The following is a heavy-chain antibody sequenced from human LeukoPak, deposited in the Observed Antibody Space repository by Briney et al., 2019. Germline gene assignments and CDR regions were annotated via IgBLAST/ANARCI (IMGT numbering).Heavy chain of an antibody. V-gene: IGHV1-69*13. CDR2: IIPIFGTA. Sequence: SVKVSCKASGGTFSSYAISWVRQDPGQGLEWMGGIIPIFGTANYAQKFQGRVTITADESTSTAYMELSSLRSEDTAVYYCARGMSYSNSDAFDIWGQGTMVTVSS. D-gene: IGHD4-11*01. J-gene: IGHJ3*02. CDR1: GGTFSSYA. CDR3: ARGMSYSNSDAFDI.